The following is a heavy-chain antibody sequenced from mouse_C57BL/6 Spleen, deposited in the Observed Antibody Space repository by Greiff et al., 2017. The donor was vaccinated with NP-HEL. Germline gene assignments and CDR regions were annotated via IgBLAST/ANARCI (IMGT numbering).Heavy chain of an antibody. Sequence: VQVVESGAELMKPGASVKLSCKATGYTFTGYWIEWVKQRPGHGLEWIGEILPGSGSTNYNEKFKGKATFTADTSSNTAYMQLSSLTTEDSAIYYCAHYGSSYPNWYFDVWGTGTTVTVSS. V-gene: IGHV1-9*01. J-gene: IGHJ1*03. D-gene: IGHD1-1*01. CDR1: GYTFTGYW. CDR2: ILPGSGST. CDR3: AHYGSSYPNWYFDV.